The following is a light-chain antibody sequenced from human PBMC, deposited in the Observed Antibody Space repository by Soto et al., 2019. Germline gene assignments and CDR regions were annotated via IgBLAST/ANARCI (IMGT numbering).Light chain of an antibody. J-gene: IGKJ5*01. V-gene: IGKV1-9*01. CDR3: QQLFRFPPT. CDR2: VAY. CDR1: QGISNY. Sequence: DIQLTQSPSFLSASVGDRVTITCRASQGISNYLAWYQQKPGKAPNLLIYVAYTLQSGVPSRFSGIGSGKEFTLTISRLQTEDLRTYYCQQLFRFPPTYSQGTRLEIK.